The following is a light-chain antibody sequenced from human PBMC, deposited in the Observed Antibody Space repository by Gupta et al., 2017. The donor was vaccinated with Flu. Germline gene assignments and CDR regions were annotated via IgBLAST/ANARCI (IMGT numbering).Light chain of an antibody. J-gene: IGLJ3*02. CDR2: NEG. Sequence: RGDNIGSDSGHWYQQKPEQAPVLVFYNEGDRPSMIPDRFSGTNAGGTATLTISRVEVGDEADYYGQVWDTVSGGVFGGGTKLTVL. V-gene: IGLV3-21*02. CDR1: NIGSDS. CDR3: QVWDTVSGGV.